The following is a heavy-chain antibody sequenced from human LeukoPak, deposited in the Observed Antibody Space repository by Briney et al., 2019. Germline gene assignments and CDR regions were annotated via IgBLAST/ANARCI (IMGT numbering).Heavy chain of an antibody. CDR1: GFTFSSYA. D-gene: IGHD3-22*01. CDR2: ISGSGGST. V-gene: IGHV3-23*01. Sequence: GASLRPSCAASGFTFSSYAMSWVRQAPGKGLEWVSAISGSGGSTYYADSVKGRFTISRDNSKNTLYLQMNSLRAEDTAVYYCAKGYYDSSGYNWFDPWGQGTLVTVSS. J-gene: IGHJ5*02. CDR3: AKGYYDSSGYNWFDP.